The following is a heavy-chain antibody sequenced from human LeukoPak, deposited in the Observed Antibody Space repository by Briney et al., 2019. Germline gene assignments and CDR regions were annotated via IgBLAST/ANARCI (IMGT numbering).Heavy chain of an antibody. Sequence: PSETLSLTCAVYGGSFSGYYWSWIRQPPGKGLEWIGEINHSGSTNYNPSLKSRVTISVDTSKNQFSLKLSSVTAADTAVYYCARRAGYSSGWYDPVYWYFDPWGRGTLVTVSS. CDR2: INHSGST. V-gene: IGHV4-34*01. J-gene: IGHJ2*01. CDR3: ARRAGYSSGWYDPVYWYFDP. CDR1: GGSFSGYY. D-gene: IGHD6-19*01.